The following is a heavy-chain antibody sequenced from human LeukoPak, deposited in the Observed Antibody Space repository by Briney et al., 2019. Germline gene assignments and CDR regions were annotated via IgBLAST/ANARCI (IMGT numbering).Heavy chain of an antibody. CDR1: GGPISSGSYY. D-gene: IGHD3-10*01. CDR3: RGSGSPSYYYYYMDV. J-gene: IGHJ6*03. CDR2: IYTSGST. V-gene: IGHV4-61*02. Sequence: PSETLSLTCTVSGGPISSGSYYWSWIRQPAGKGLEWIGRIYTSGSTNYNPSLKSRVTISVDTSKNQFSLKLSSVTAADTAVYYCRGSGSPSYYYYYMDVWGKGTTVTVSS.